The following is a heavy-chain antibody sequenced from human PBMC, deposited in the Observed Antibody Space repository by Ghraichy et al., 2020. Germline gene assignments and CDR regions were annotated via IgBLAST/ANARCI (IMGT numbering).Heavy chain of an antibody. CDR2: IYYAGST. CDR3: VRSIWNYQFGPTWSDS. J-gene: IGHJ5*01. V-gene: IGHV4-39*01. CDR1: GGSIRNRNYY. Sequence: SETLSLTCSVSGGSIRNRNYYWGWIRQPPGKTLEWLGSIYYAGSTYYNPSFKSRLTVDVDTSNNQFSLDLRSVTAADTAVYFCVRSIWNYQFGPTWSDSWGQGTLVTVSS. D-gene: IGHD1-7*01.